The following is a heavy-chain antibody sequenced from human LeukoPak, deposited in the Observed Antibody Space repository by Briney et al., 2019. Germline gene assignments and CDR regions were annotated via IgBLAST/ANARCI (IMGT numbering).Heavy chain of an antibody. CDR3: ARDGGYYYDT. J-gene: IGHJ4*02. CDR1: GFTFSSYA. V-gene: IGHV3-30*04. D-gene: IGHD3-22*01. CDR2: ISYDGSYK. Sequence: PGGSLRLSCAASGFTFSSYAMHWVRQAPGKGLEWVAVISYDGSYKYYADSVKGRFTISRDNSKNTLYLQMSSLRADDTAVYYCARDGGYYYDTWGQGALVTVSS.